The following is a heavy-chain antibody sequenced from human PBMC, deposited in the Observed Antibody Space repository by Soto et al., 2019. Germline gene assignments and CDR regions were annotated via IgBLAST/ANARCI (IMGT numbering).Heavy chain of an antibody. J-gene: IGHJ6*02. Sequence: QVQLQESGPGLVKPSETLSLTCTVSGDSVSSGSYYWMWIRQPPGKGLEWIGYFSNSGCTNYNSSPKTRVTISVDKSKNQLSLKLTSVIAADTAVYYCARAYYFGSGRGRSMDVWGQGTTVTASS. D-gene: IGHD3-10*01. CDR2: FSNSGCT. V-gene: IGHV4-61*01. CDR1: GDSVSSGSYY. CDR3: ARAYYFGSGRGRSMDV.